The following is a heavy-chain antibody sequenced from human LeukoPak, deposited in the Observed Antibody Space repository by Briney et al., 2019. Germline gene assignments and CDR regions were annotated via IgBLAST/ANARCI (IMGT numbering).Heavy chain of an antibody. CDR2: INPSGGST. Sequence: ASVKDLFKGSGYTFSNHYMQLVPQAPGQGLEWMGVINPSGGSTSYAQKFQGRVTMTRDTSTSTVYMELSSLRSEDTAVYYCAREIYDGSANDGTSTAIWGQGTMVTVSS. V-gene: IGHV1-46*01. J-gene: IGHJ3*02. CDR3: AREIYDGSANDGTSTAI. CDR1: GYTFSNHY. D-gene: IGHD3-22*01.